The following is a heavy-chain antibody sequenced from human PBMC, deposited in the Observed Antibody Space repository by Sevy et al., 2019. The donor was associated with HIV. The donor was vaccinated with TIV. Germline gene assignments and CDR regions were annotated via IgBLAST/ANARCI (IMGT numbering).Heavy chain of an antibody. D-gene: IGHD2-2*02. V-gene: IGHV4-59*08. CDR2: VSHSGNT. CDR3: ARLRWDLVVVPGATPGCYFDS. CDR1: GDSINTYY. Sequence: SETLSLTCTVSGDSINTYYWSWIRQPPGKGLEWIGYVSHSGNTNYNPSLKSHVSMSVDTSANQFSLKVKSLTAADTAVDYCARLRWDLVVVPGATPGCYFDSWGQGTLVTVSS. J-gene: IGHJ4*02.